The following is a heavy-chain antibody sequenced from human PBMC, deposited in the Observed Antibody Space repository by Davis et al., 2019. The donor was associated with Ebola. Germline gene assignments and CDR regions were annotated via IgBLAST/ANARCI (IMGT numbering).Heavy chain of an antibody. D-gene: IGHD6-13*01. V-gene: IGHV3-21*01. CDR2: ISSSSSYI. Sequence: GGSLRLSSAASGFTFSSYSMNWVRQAPGKGLEWVSSISSSSSYIYYADSVKGRFTISRDNAKNSLYLQMNSLRAEDTAVYYCARDLIRIAAVGWFDPWGQGTLVTVSS. CDR1: GFTFSSYS. CDR3: ARDLIRIAAVGWFDP. J-gene: IGHJ5*02.